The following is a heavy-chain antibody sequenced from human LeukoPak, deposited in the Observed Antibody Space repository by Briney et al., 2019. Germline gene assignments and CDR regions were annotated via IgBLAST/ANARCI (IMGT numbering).Heavy chain of an antibody. J-gene: IGHJ4*02. Sequence: GGSLRLSCAASGFTISNYWMSWVRQAPGKGLEWVANIKQDGSEKYYVDSVKGRITISRDNAQNSLYLQMNSLRAEDTAVYYCARGRGLDYWGQGTLVTVSS. CDR2: IKQDGSEK. CDR3: ARGRGLDY. V-gene: IGHV3-7*01. CDR1: GFTISNYW.